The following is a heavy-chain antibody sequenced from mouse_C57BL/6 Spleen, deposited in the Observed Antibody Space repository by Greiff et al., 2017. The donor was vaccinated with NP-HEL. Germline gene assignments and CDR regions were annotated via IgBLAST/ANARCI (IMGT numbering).Heavy chain of an antibody. CDR3: ARAVATNYYAMDY. Sequence: QVHVKQSGAELVRPGASVKLSCKASGYTFTDYYINWVKQRPGQGLEWIARIYPGSGNTYYNEKFKGKATLTAEKSSSTAYMQLSSLTSEDSAVYFCARAVATNYYAMDYWGQGTSVTVSS. CDR1: GYTFTDYY. J-gene: IGHJ4*01. V-gene: IGHV1-76*01. CDR2: IYPGSGNT. D-gene: IGHD1-1*02.